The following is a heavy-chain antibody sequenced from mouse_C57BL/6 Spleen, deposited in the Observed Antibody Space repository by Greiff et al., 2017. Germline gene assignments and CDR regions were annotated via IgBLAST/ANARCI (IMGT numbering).Heavy chain of an antibody. CDR2: ISYDGSN. V-gene: IGHV3-6*01. D-gene: IGHD1-1*01. Sequence: EVQLVESGPGLVKPSQSLSLTCSVTGYSITSGYYWNWIRQFPGNKLEWMGYISYDGSNNYNPSLKNRISITRDTSKNQFFLKLNSVTTEDTATYYCARSHYYYGSPFAYWGQGTLVTVSA. CDR1: GYSITSGYY. CDR3: ARSHYYYGSPFAY. J-gene: IGHJ3*01.